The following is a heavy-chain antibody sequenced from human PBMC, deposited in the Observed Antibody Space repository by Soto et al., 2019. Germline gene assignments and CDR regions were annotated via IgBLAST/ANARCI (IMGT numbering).Heavy chain of an antibody. CDR1: GGSFSTYY. Sequence: SETLSLTCVVSGGSFSTYYYNWIRQSPGKGLEWIGEINHSGRNNYSPSLKSRVTMSLDTSKNQFSLKLTSVTAADTAVYYCARAPDSSGYPHQYYFDYWGQGTLVTVSS. J-gene: IGHJ4*02. CDR2: INHSGRN. V-gene: IGHV4-34*01. CDR3: ARAPDSSGYPHQYYFDY. D-gene: IGHD3-22*01.